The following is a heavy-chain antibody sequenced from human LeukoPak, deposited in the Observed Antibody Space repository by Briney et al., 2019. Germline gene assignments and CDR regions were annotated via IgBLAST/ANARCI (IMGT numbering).Heavy chain of an antibody. Sequence: GRSLRLSCAASRFTFSSYGMHWVRQAPGKGLEWVAVISFDGSNKYYADSVKGRFTTSRDNSKNTLYLQMNSLRAEDTAVYYCAKGLPHYYDNSGYYQFDYWGQGTLVTVSS. D-gene: IGHD3-22*01. CDR3: AKGLPHYYDNSGYYQFDY. CDR2: ISFDGSNK. CDR1: RFTFSSYG. J-gene: IGHJ4*02. V-gene: IGHV3-30*18.